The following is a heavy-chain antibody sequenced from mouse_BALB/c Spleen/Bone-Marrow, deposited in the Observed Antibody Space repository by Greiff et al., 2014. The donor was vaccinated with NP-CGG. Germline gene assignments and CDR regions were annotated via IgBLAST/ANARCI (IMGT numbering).Heavy chain of an antibody. J-gene: IGHJ3*01. D-gene: IGHD2-4*01. CDR2: IWAGGST. V-gene: IGHV2-9*02. CDR3: ASPIYYDYPLFAY. CDR1: GFSLTSYG. Sequence: HLVESGPGLVAPSQSLSITCTVSGFSLTSYGVHWVRQPPGKGLEWLGVIWAGGSTNYNSALMSRLSISKDNSKSQVFLKMNSLQTDDTAMYYCASPIYYDYPLFAYWGQGTLVTVSA.